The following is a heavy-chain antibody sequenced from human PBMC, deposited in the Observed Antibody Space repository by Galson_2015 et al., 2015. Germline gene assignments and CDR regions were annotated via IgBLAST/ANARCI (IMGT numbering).Heavy chain of an antibody. Sequence: SLRLSCAVSGFTFSSYAMGWVRQAPGTGLEGVSSIGDSGANTKYADSVKGRFTISRDNSKNTLYLLMNSLRGDDTAVYYCAKGGPFCSGGNCHGVFDSWGQGTLVTVSS. CDR2: IGDSGANT. J-gene: IGHJ4*02. D-gene: IGHD2-15*01. CDR3: AKGGPFCSGGNCHGVFDS. V-gene: IGHV3-23*01. CDR1: GFTFSSYA.